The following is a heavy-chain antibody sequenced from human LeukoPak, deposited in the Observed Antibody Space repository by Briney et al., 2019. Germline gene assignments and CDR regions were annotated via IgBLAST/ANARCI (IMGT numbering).Heavy chain of an antibody. J-gene: IGHJ4*02. CDR3: AANLTSGAGFDF. V-gene: IGHV3-15*01. CDR2: IQGKSTGETT. CDR1: GFTFSHAW. Sequence: GGSLRLSCAGSGFTFSHAWMSWVRQAPGKGLEWVGRIQGKSTGETTEYAAPVKDRFTISRDDSQHTVYLQINSLQTEDTALYYCAANLTSGAGFDFWGPGTLVTVSS. D-gene: IGHD6-13*01.